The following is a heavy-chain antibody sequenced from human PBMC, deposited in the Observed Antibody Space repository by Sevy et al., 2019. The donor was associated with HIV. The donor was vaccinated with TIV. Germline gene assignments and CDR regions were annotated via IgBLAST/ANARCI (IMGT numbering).Heavy chain of an antibody. Sequence: GGSLRLSCAASGFTFSSYSMNWVRQAPGKGLEWASSISSSSSYIYYADSVKGRFTISRDNAKNSLYLQMNSLRAEDTAVYYCARAAPRLESLYNKMDVWGQGTTVTVSS. D-gene: IGHD2-2*02. V-gene: IGHV3-21*01. CDR2: ISSSSSYI. J-gene: IGHJ6*02. CDR1: GFTFSSYS. CDR3: ARAAPRLESLYNKMDV.